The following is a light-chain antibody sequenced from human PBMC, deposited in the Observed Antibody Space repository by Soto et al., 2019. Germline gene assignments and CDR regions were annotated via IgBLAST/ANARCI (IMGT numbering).Light chain of an antibody. CDR3: QTWGSGIHVV. CDR1: SGHSSYA. CDR2: LNSDGSH. V-gene: IGLV4-69*01. Sequence: QSVLTQSPCASASLGASVKLTCSLSSGHSSYAIAWHQQQPEKGPRYLMKLNSDGSHSKGDGIPDRFSGSSSGAERYLTISSLQSEDEADYYCQTWGSGIHVVFGGGTKLTV. J-gene: IGLJ2*01.